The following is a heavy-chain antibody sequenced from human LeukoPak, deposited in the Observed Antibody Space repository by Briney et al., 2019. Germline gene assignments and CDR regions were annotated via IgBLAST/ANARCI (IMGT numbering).Heavy chain of an antibody. V-gene: IGHV4-34*01. D-gene: IGHD6-6*01. Sequence: SVTLSLTCAVYGGSFGGYYWSWIRQPPGKGLEWIGEIDHGGSTNYNPSLKSRVTVSVDTSKNQFSLKLTSVTAADTAVYYCARHFAYSSSSYFDYWGQGSLVTVSS. CDR1: GGSFGGYY. CDR3: ARHFAYSSSSYFDY. J-gene: IGHJ4*02. CDR2: IDHGGST.